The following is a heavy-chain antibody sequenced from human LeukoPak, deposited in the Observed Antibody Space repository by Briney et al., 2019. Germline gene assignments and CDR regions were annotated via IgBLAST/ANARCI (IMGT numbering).Heavy chain of an antibody. CDR1: GFTFSSHW. J-gene: IGHJ5*02. CDR3: ARDGWFGDYNWFDP. Sequence: PGGSLRLSCAASGFTFSSHWMSWVRQAPGKGLEWVANISQDGFEKYYVDSVKGRFTISRDNAKNSLYLQMNSLRAEDTAMYYCARDGWFGDYNWFDPWGQGTLVTVSS. V-gene: IGHV3-7*01. D-gene: IGHD3-10*01. CDR2: ISQDGFEK.